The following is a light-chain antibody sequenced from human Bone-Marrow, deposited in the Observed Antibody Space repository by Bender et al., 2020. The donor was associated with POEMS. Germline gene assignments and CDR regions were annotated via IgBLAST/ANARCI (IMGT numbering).Light chain of an antibody. J-gene: IGLJ2*01. V-gene: IGLV2-14*02. CDR1: SSDVGSYNL. CDR3: NSYASSTTLHVV. Sequence: QSALTQPASVSGSPGQSITISCTGTSSDVGSYNLVSWYQQHPGKAPKLMIYEGSKRPSGVSNRFSGSKSGNTASLTISGLQAEDEADYYCNSYASSTTLHVVFGGGTKLTVL. CDR2: EGS.